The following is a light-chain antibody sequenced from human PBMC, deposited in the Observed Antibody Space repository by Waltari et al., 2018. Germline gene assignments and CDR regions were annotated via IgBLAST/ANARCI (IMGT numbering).Light chain of an antibody. CDR1: SSNIGRNT. CDR3: AAWDDSLNGPV. V-gene: IGLV1-44*01. J-gene: IGLJ2*01. CDR2: SNN. Sequence: QSVLTQPPSASGTPGQRVTISCSGSSSNIGRNTVHWYQQLPGTAPKLLIYSNNQRPSGVPDRFSGSKSGPSASLAISGLQSEDEADYYCAAWDDSLNGPVFGGGTKLTVL.